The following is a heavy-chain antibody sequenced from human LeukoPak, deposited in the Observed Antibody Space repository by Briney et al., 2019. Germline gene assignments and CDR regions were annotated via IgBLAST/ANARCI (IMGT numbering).Heavy chain of an antibody. D-gene: IGHD3-22*01. CDR2: IYYSGST. CDR3: ARSRSYDSSGLN. CDR1: GGSISSSIYY. J-gene: IGHJ4*02. Sequence: SETLSLTCTVSGGSISSSIYYWGWIRQPPGKGLEWIGSIYYSGSTYYNPSLKSRVTISVDTSKNQFSLKLSSVTAADTAVYYCARSRSYDSSGLNWGQGTLVTVSS. V-gene: IGHV4-39*07.